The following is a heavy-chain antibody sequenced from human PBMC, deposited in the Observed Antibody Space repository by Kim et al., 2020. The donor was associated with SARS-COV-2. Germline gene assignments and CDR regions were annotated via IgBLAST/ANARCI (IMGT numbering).Heavy chain of an antibody. J-gene: IGHJ5*02. CDR1: GFTFRNYC. D-gene: IGHD3-9*01. CDR3: ARYTGYASREFDP. Sequence: GGSLRLSCAASGFTFRNYCMAWVRQAPGKGLEWVANIKQDGSDKYYVDSVKGRFAISRDNARNSLFLQMNSLRAEDTAIYFCARYTGYASREFDPWGQGTLVTVSS. CDR2: IKQDGSDK. V-gene: IGHV3-7*01.